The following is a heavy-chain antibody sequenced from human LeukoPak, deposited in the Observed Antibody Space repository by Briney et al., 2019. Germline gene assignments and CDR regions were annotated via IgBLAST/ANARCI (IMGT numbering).Heavy chain of an antibody. J-gene: IGHJ4*02. CDR1: GGSFSGYY. CDR2: IDHSGST. V-gene: IGHV4-34*01. Sequence: SETLSLTCAVYGGSFSGYYWSWIRQPPGKGLEWIGEIDHSGSTNYNPSPKSRVTILVDTSKNQFSLKLSSVTAADTAVYYCARRPLLWGRGTLVTVSS. D-gene: IGHD6-25*01. CDR3: ARRPLL.